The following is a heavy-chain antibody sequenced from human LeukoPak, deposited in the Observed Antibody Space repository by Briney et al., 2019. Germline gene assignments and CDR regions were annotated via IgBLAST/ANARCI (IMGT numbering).Heavy chain of an antibody. CDR3: ARDSLGTAAD. V-gene: IGHV3-21*01. J-gene: IGHJ4*02. CDR1: GFTFSSYA. Sequence: GGSLRLSCAASGFTFSSYAMSWVRQAPGEGLEWVSSISSSSSYIYYADSVKGRFTISRDNAKNSLYLQMNSLRAEDTAVYYCARDSLGTAADWGQGTLVTVSS. D-gene: IGHD2-21*02. CDR2: ISSSSSYI.